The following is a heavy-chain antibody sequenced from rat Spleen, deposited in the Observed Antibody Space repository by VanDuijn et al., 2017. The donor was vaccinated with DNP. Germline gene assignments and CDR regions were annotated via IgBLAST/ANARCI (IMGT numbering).Heavy chain of an antibody. V-gene: IGHV5-7*01. CDR3: ARPDY. CDR2: ISYDGSST. J-gene: IGHJ2*01. CDR1: KFTFSDYN. Sequence: EVQLVASGGGLVQPGSSLKLSCAASKFTFSDYNMAWVRQAPKKGLEWVATISYDGSSTYYRDSVKGRFTVSRNNAKNTLYLQMDSLRSEDTATYYCARPDYWGQGVMVTVSS.